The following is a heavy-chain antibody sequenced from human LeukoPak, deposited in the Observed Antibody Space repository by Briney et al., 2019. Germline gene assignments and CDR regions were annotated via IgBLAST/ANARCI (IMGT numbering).Heavy chain of an antibody. CDR1: GGSFSGYY. D-gene: IGHD3-22*01. J-gene: IGHJ3*02. V-gene: IGHV4-34*01. Sequence: SETLSLTCAVYGGSFSGYYWSWIRQPPDKGLEWIGEINHSGSTNYIPSLKSRVTISVDTSKNQFSLKLSSVTAADTAVYYCVGWFDSREGGAFDIWGQGTMVTVSS. CDR3: VGWFDSREGGAFDI. CDR2: INHSGST.